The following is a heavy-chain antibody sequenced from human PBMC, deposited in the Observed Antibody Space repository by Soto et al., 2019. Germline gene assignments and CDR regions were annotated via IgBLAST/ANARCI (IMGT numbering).Heavy chain of an antibody. CDR3: ARGLGITMIVVADDAFDI. CDR2: INHSGST. CDR1: GGSFSGYY. Sequence: SETLSLTCAVYGGSFSGYYWSWIRQPPGKWLEWIGEINHSGSTNYNPSLKSRVTISVDTSKNQFSLKLSSVTAADTAVYYCARGLGITMIVVADDAFDIWGQGXMVTV. V-gene: IGHV4-34*01. D-gene: IGHD3-22*01. J-gene: IGHJ3*02.